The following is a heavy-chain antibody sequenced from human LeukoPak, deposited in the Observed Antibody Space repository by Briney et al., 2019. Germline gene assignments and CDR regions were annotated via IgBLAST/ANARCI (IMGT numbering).Heavy chain of an antibody. CDR1: GFTFSSYS. D-gene: IGHD1-26*01. CDR3: ADVYSGTYSRI. CDR2: ISSSSSYI. J-gene: IGHJ3*02. V-gene: IGHV3-21*04. Sequence: GGSLRLSCAASGFTFSSYSMNWVRQAPGKGLEWVSSISSSSSYIYYADSVKGRFTISRDNAKNSLYLQMNSLRAEDTAVYYCADVYSGTYSRIWGQGTMVTVSS.